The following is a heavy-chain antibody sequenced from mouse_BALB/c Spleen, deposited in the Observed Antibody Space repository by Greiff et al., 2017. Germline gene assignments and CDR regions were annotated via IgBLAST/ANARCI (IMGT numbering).Heavy chain of an antibody. CDR2: ISSGGSYT. CDR1: GFTFSSYA. D-gene: IGHD1-1*01. J-gene: IGHJ3*01. CDR3: ARDDYYGSISWFAY. V-gene: IGHV5-9-4*01. Sequence: EVNVVESGGGLVKPGGSLKLSCAASGFTFSSYAMSWVRQSPEKRLEWVAEISSGGSYTYYPDTVTGRFTISRDNAKNTLYLEMSSLRSEDTAMYYCARDDYYGSISWFAYWGQGTLVTVSA.